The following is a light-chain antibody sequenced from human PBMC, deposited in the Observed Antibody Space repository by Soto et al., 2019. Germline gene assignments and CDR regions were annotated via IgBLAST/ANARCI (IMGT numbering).Light chain of an antibody. Sequence: DIQMSKSPSTLSGSVGGRVTITCRAGQTIISWLAWYQQKPGKAPKLLIYKASTLKSGVPSRFSGSGSGTEFTLTISSLQPDDFATYYCQHYNSYSEAFGQGTKVDI. CDR1: QTIISW. J-gene: IGKJ1*01. CDR2: KAS. CDR3: QHYNSYSEA. V-gene: IGKV1-5*03.